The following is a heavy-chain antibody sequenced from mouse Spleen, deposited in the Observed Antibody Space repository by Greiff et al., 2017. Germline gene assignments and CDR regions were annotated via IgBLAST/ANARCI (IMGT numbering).Heavy chain of an antibody. J-gene: IGHJ3*01. CDR1: GFTFSSYA. CDR3: ARQDTTVPFAY. D-gene: IGHD1-1*01. Sequence: EVQLVESGGGLVKLGGSLKLSCAASGFTFSSYAMSWVRQTPEKRLEWVATISSGGGNTYYPDSVKGRFTISRDNAKNTLYLQMSSLKSEDTAMYYCARQDTTVPFAYWGQGTLVTVSA. CDR2: ISSGGGNT. V-gene: IGHV5-9-3*01.